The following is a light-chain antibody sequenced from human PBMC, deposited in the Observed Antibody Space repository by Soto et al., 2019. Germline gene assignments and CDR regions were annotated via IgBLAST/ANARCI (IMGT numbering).Light chain of an antibody. CDR1: QSISNW. CDR2: DAS. V-gene: IGKV1-5*01. J-gene: IGKJ4*01. Sequence: DIQMTQSPSTLSASVGDRVTITCRASQSISNWLAWYQQKPGKAPKLLIYDASSLQSGVPSRFSGSGSGTEFTLTISSLQPNDFATYYCQQYKSYSTFGGGTKVEIK. CDR3: QQYKSYST.